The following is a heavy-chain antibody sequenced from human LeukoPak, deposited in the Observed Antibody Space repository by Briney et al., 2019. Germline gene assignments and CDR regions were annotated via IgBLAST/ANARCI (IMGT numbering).Heavy chain of an antibody. Sequence: SGPTLVKPTQTLTLTCTFSGFSLSTSEVSVGWIRQPPGKALEWLALIYWNDDKRYNPSLKGRLTISKDTSKNQVVLTMTNMDPVDTATYYCAHRLGSDKDFWGQGTLVTVSS. J-gene: IGHJ4*02. CDR3: AHRLGSDKDF. V-gene: IGHV2-5*01. CDR1: GFSLSTSEVS. CDR2: IYWNDDK. D-gene: IGHD3-9*01.